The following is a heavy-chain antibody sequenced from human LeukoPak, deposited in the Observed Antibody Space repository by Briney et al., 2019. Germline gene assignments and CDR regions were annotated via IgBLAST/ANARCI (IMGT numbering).Heavy chain of an antibody. J-gene: IGHJ4*02. CDR2: IYYSGST. CDR1: GGSISSSSYY. CDR3: ARHGRGYSYGKIDY. D-gene: IGHD5-18*01. Sequence: SETMSLTCTVSGGSISSSSYYWGWIRQPPGKGLEWIGSIYYSGSTYYNPSLKSRVTISVHTSKSQFSLKLSSVTAADTAVYYCARHGRGYSYGKIDYWGQGTLVTVSS. V-gene: IGHV4-39*01.